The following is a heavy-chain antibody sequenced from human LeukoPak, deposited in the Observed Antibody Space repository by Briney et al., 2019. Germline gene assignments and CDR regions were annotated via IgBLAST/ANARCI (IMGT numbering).Heavy chain of an antibody. CDR1: GFTFSSYA. CDR2: ISGSGGST. CDR3: AKLTGDRSNFDY. Sequence: GGSLRLSCAASGFTFSSYAMSWVRQAPGKGLEWVSVISGSGGSTYNADSVKGRFTTSRDNSKNTLYLQMNSLRAEDTAVYYGAKLTGDRSNFDYWGQGTLVTVSS. D-gene: IGHD7-27*01. V-gene: IGHV3-23*01. J-gene: IGHJ4*02.